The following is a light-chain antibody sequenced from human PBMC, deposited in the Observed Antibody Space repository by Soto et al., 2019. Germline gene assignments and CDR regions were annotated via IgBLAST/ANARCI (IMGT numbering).Light chain of an antibody. V-gene: IGKV1-5*03. CDR3: QQYETYLYT. J-gene: IGKJ2*01. CDR2: KAS. Sequence: DIQMTQSPSTLSASVGDRVTITCRASQSISSWLAWYQQKPGKAPKLLIHKASSLESGVPSRFSDSGFGKEFTLTISSLQPDDFATYYCQQYETYLYTFGQGTKLEI. CDR1: QSISSW.